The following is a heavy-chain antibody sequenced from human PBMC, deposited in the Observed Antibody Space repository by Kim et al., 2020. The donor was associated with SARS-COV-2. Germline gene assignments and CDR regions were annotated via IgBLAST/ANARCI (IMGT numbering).Heavy chain of an antibody. V-gene: IGHV3-64D*06. CDR3: VRASEATGWYDS. CDR1: GFAFHTYP. Sequence: GGSLRLSCSASGFAFHTYPMHWVRQAPGKGLEYVASIDTSDWGSTYYADLVKDRFIISRDNSKSTLYLHLNSLTEEDTAVYYCVRASEATGWYDSWGQGTLVTVSS. J-gene: IGHJ5*01. CDR2: IDTSDWGST.